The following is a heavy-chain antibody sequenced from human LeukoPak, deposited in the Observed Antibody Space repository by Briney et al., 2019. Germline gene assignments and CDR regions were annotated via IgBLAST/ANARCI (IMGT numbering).Heavy chain of an antibody. J-gene: IGHJ4*02. Sequence: GASVKVSCNASGYTFTSYGISWVRQAPGQGLEWMGWISAYNGNTNYAQKLQGTVTMTTDTSTSTAYMELSRLRSDDTAVYYCAYTYSNYGRFDYWGQGTLVTVSS. V-gene: IGHV1-18*01. D-gene: IGHD4-11*01. CDR2: ISAYNGNT. CDR3: AYTYSNYGRFDY. CDR1: GYTFTSYG.